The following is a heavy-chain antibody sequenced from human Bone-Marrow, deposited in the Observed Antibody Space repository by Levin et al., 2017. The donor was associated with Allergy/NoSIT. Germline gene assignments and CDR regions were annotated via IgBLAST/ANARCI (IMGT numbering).Heavy chain of an antibody. V-gene: IGHV6-1*01. CDR1: GDSVSSNTAA. CDR3: TRGSSRWFDT. J-gene: IGHJ5*02. D-gene: IGHD3-10*01. CDR2: TYFRSEWSD. Sequence: ASETLSLTCAISGDSVSSNTAAWNWIRQSPSRGLEWLVRTYFRSEWSDDYAVSVKSRITINPDIYKNQFSLQLNSVTPEDTAVYYCTRGSSRWFDTWGQGTLVTVSS.